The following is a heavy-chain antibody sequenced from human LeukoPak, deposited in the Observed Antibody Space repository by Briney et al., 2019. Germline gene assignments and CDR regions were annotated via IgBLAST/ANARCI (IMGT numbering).Heavy chain of an antibody. CDR2: ISGSGGST. D-gene: IGHD4-17*01. CDR3: AKDTTSDGDYAFAFDI. Sequence: PGGSLRLSCAASGFTFSSYAVSWVRQAPGKGLEWVSAISGSGGSTYYADSVKGRFTISRDNSKNTLYLQMNSLRAEDTAVYYCAKDTTSDGDYAFAFDIWGQGTMVTVSS. CDR1: GFTFSSYA. V-gene: IGHV3-23*01. J-gene: IGHJ3*02.